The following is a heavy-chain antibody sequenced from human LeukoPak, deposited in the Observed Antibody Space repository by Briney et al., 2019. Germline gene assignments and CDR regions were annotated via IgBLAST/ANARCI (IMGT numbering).Heavy chain of an antibody. V-gene: IGHV4-31*03. J-gene: IGHJ4*02. Sequence: NPSETLSLTCTVSGGSISSGGYYWSWIRQHPGKGLEWIGYIYYSGSTYYNPSLNSRVTMSVDTSKNQFSLKLGSVTAADKAVYDCVAGYSYLDYWGKGTMVTVSS. CDR3: VAGYSYLDY. CDR2: IYYSGST. CDR1: GGSISSGGYY. D-gene: IGHD2-21*01.